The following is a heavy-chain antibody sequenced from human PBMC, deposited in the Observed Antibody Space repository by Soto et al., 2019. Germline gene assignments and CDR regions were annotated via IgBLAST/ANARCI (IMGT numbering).Heavy chain of an antibody. V-gene: IGHV1-46*01. CDR3: VRGGGTLDY. CDR2: ISPRDGTT. Sequence: QVQLVQSGGEVKKSGASVKVSCKASGYMFVNYAVYWVRQAPGQGLEWVGIISPRDGTTIYALKFQGRVTMTRDTSTSTLYMEMNRMRYEDTAVYYCVRGGGTLDYWGQGTLVTVSS. J-gene: IGHJ4*02. CDR1: GYMFVNYA.